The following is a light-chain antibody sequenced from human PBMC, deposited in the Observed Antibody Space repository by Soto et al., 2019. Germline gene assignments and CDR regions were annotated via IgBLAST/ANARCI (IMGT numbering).Light chain of an antibody. CDR1: QSVSSGY. CDR2: GAS. J-gene: IGKJ4*01. Sequence: EIVLTQSPGTLSLSPGERATLSCRASQSVSSGYLAWYQQKPGQAPRLLIYGASSRATGIPDRFSRSGSGTDFTLTISRLEPEDFAVYYCQQYGRSPAFGGGTKVEIK. CDR3: QQYGRSPA. V-gene: IGKV3-20*01.